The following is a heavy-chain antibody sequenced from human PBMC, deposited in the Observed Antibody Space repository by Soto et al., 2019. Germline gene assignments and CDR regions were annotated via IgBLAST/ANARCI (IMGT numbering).Heavy chain of an antibody. CDR2: INSESGDT. V-gene: IGHV1-2*04. D-gene: IGHD5-18*01. CDR1: RYTFTGYF. J-gene: IGHJ4*02. Sequence: QVQLVQSGTEVKKPGASVNISCKASRYTFTGYFIHWVRQAPGLGLEWMGWINSESGDTEYAQRFQGWVTMTRDTSISTAYMELRRLKSDDTVVYFCAFSMGYSYGYDYWGQGTLVTVSS. CDR3: AFSMGYSYGYDY.